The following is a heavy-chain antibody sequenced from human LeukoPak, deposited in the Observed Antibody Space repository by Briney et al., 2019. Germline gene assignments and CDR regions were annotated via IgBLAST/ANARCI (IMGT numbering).Heavy chain of an antibody. J-gene: IGHJ4*02. D-gene: IGHD4-17*01. CDR1: GGSISSYY. CDR3: ARRRGDYRGKPFDY. V-gene: IGHV4-59*01. Sequence: SETLSLTCTVSGGSISSYYWSWIRQPPGKGLKWIGYIYYSGSTNYNPSLKSRVTISVDTSKNQFSLRLSSVTAAETAVYYCARRRGDYRGKPFDYWGQGTLVTVSS. CDR2: IYYSGST.